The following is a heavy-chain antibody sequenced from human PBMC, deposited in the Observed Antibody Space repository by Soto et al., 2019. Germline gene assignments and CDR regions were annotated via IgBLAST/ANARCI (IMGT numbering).Heavy chain of an antibody. V-gene: IGHV3-23*01. J-gene: IGHJ6*02. CDR2: ISGSGGST. CDR1: GFTFSSYA. CDR3: AKDGFLTGYYIDGMDV. Sequence: EVQLLESGGGLVQPGGSLRLSCAASGFTFSSYAMSWVRQAPGKGLEWVSAISGSGGSTYYADSVKGRFTISRDNSKNTRYLQMNSLRAEDTAVYYWAKDGFLTGYYIDGMDVWGQGTTVTVSS. D-gene: IGHD3-9*01.